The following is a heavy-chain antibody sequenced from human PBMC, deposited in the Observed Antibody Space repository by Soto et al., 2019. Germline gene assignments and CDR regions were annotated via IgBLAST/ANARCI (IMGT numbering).Heavy chain of an antibody. J-gene: IGHJ4*02. Sequence: QVQLVQSGPEVKKPGASVKVSXXTSGXTFTSYGIAXVRQAXGQGLEWMGWISTYKGNTNYAQKFQGRVTMTTDTSTSTGYMELRSLRSDDTXVYXXXTRXPAFDYWGQGTLVTVSS. CDR1: GXTFTSYG. CDR3: XTRXPAFDY. V-gene: IGHV1-18*01. CDR2: ISTYKGNT.